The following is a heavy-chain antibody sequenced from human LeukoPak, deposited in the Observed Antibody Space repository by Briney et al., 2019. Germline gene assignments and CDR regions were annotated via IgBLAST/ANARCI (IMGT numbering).Heavy chain of an antibody. D-gene: IGHD5-18*01. V-gene: IGHV3-23*01. Sequence: GGSLGLSCAASGFTFSSFAMSWVRQAPGKGLEWVSGISGSGGSTYYADSVKGRFTISRDNSKNTLYLQMNGLRAEDTAVYYCAKTYRGYSYVGDFDYWGQGTLVTVSS. CDR3: AKTYRGYSYVGDFDY. J-gene: IGHJ4*02. CDR2: ISGSGGST. CDR1: GFTFSSFA.